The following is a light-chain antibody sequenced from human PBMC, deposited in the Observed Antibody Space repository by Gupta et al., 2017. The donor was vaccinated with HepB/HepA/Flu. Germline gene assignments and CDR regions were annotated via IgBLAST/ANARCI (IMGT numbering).Light chain of an antibody. V-gene: IGKV1-39*01. CDR2: AAT. CDR1: PNLSNY. Sequence: IQMTQSPSSLSASVGDSVTITRRGGPNLSNYLSWYQQRPGKAPKLLIYAATNLQTGVSSRFSGTASGTGFTLTISKPQPEDFATYYWQQNYSSISFGPGTKVDVK. J-gene: IGKJ3*01. CDR3: QQNYSSIS.